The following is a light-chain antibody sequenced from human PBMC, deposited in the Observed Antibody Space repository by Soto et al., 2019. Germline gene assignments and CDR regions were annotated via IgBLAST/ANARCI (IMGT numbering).Light chain of an antibody. CDR3: QQSYNSPPWT. CDR1: QTISTS. J-gene: IGKJ1*01. Sequence: DIQMTQSPSSLSASAGDRVTISCRASQTISTSLNWYQQKPGTAPRLLSYRASSVKSGVPPRFSGSGSGRDFTLTISSLRPEDIATYFCQQSYNSPPWTFGQGTKVEVK. V-gene: IGKV1-39*01. CDR2: RAS.